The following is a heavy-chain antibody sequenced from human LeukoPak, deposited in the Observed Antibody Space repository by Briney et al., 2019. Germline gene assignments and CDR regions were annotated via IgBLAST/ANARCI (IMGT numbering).Heavy chain of an antibody. J-gene: IGHJ4*02. CDR2: IIPIFGTA. CDR3: ARALYDFWSGYYSTYFDY. D-gene: IGHD3-3*01. V-gene: IGHV1-69*05. CDR1: GGTFSSYA. Sequence: SVKVSCKASGGTFSSYAISWVRQAPGQGLEWMGGIIPIFGTANYAQKFQGRVTNTTDESTSTAYMELSSLRSEDTAVYYCARALYDFWSGYYSTYFDYWGQGTLVTVSS.